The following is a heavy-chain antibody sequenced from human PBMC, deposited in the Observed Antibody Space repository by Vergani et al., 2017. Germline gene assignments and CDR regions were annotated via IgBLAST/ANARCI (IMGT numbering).Heavy chain of an antibody. CDR1: GGTFSSYA. J-gene: IGHJ4*02. V-gene: IGHV1-69*04. CDR3: ASEVGEMATIPHYFDY. Sequence: QVQLVQSGAEVKKPGSSVKVSCKASGGTFSSYAISWVRQAPGQGLEWMGRIIPILGIANYAQKFQGRVTITADKSTSTAYMELSSLRSEDTAVYYCASEVGEMATIPHYFDYWGQGTLVTVSS. CDR2: IIPILGIA. D-gene: IGHD5-24*01.